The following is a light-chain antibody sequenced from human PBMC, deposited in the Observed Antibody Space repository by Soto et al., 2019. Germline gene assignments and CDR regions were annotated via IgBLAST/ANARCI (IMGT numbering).Light chain of an antibody. V-gene: IGKV3-20*01. CDR1: QSVSSSY. Sequence: EIVLTQSPGTLSLSPGERATLSCRASQSVSSSYLAWYQQKPGQAPRLLIYGASSRATGIPDRFSGSGSGTDFTLTICRLEPEDFAVYYCQHYGSSPLTFGGGTKVEIK. J-gene: IGKJ4*01. CDR3: QHYGSSPLT. CDR2: GAS.